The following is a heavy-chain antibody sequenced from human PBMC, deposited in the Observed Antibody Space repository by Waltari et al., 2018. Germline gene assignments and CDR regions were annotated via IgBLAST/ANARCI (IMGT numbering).Heavy chain of an antibody. CDR3: ARVGAGWLLRKPIDY. D-gene: IGHD2-15*01. CDR2: ISYDRSNK. Sequence: QVQLVESGGGVVQPGRSLRLSCAASGFTFISYAMLWVREAQGKGLEWVAVISYDRSNKYYADSVKGRFTISRDNSKNTLYLQMNSLRAEDTAVYDCARVGAGWLLRKPIDYWGQGTLVTVSS. CDR1: GFTFISYA. V-gene: IGHV3-30-3*01. J-gene: IGHJ4*02.